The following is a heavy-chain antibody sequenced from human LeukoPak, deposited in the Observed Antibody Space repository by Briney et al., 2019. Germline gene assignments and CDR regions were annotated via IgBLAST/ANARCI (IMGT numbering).Heavy chain of an antibody. CDR1: GYTFTGYY. D-gene: IGHD5-12*01. Sequence: ASVKVSCKAFGYTFTGYYMHWVRQAPGQGLEWMGRINPNSGGTNYAQKFQGRVTMTRDTSISTAYMELSSLRSDDTAVYYCARVPVATSPFDYWGQGTLVTVSS. CDR2: INPNSGGT. V-gene: IGHV1-2*06. J-gene: IGHJ4*02. CDR3: ARVPVATSPFDY.